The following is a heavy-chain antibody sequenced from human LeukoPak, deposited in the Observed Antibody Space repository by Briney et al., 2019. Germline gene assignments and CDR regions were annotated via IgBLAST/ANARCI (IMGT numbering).Heavy chain of an antibody. CDR3: ARDRTIAAAGGAFDI. J-gene: IGHJ3*02. CDR1: GFTFSSYG. CDR2: ISSSSSYI. D-gene: IGHD6-13*01. Sequence: GGSLRLSCAASGFTFSSYGMHWVRQAPGKGLEWVSSISSSSSYIYYADSVKGRFTISRDNAKHSLYLQMNSLRAEDTAVYYCARDRTIAAAGGAFDIWGQGTMVTVSS. V-gene: IGHV3-21*01.